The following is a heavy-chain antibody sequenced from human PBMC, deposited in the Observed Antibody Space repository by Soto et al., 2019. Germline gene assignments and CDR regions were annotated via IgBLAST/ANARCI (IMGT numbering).Heavy chain of an antibody. CDR3: ARGRNLPKLAPDY. Sequence: TSETLSLTCTVSGGSVRDSYWTWIRQPPGKGLEWIGYVSASGTTKYSSSLKSRVTISVDTSKNQFSLKLSSVTAADTAVYYCARGRNLPKLAPDYWGQGTLVTVSS. V-gene: IGHV4-59*02. J-gene: IGHJ4*02. D-gene: IGHD1-7*01. CDR2: VSASGTT. CDR1: GGSVRDSY.